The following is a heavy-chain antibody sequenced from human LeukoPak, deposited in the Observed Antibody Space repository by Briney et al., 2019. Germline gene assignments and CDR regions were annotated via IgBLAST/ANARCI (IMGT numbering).Heavy chain of an antibody. CDR3: AREPRSSSSSRWFDP. CDR1: GFTFSSYS. CDR2: ISSSSSYI. Sequence: GGSLRLSCAASGFTFSSYSMNWVRQAPGKGLEWVSSISSSSSYIYYADSVKGRFTISRDNAKNSLYLQMNSLRAEDTAVYYCAREPRSSSSSRWFDPWGQGTLVTVSS. J-gene: IGHJ5*02. D-gene: IGHD6-6*01. V-gene: IGHV3-21*01.